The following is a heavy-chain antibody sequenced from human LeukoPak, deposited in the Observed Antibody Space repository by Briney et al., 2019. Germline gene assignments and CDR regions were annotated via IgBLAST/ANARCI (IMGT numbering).Heavy chain of an antibody. CDR3: ARELFDFDY. D-gene: IGHD3-10*01. CDR1: GFTFSIYA. Sequence: GGSLRLSCAASGFTFSIYAMSWVRQTPGKGLEWVSSISGSGDLTYYADSVRGRFTISRDNSQNTLYLQMNSLRAEDTAIYYCARELFDFDYWGQGTLVTVSS. V-gene: IGHV3-23*01. J-gene: IGHJ4*02. CDR2: ISGSGDLT.